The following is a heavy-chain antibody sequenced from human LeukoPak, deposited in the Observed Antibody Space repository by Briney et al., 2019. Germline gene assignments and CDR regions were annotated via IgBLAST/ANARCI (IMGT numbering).Heavy chain of an antibody. J-gene: IGHJ4*02. Sequence: PGGSLRLSCVASGFTFSNYAMHWVRQAPGKGLEWVAVISYDGSSEYYADSVKGRFTISRDNSKMMYLQMNSLRADDTAVYYCAREGYYYDSSGYSYYFDSWGQGTLVTVSS. CDR1: GFTFSNYA. CDR2: ISYDGSSE. D-gene: IGHD3-22*01. CDR3: AREGYYYDSSGYSYYFDS. V-gene: IGHV3-30*03.